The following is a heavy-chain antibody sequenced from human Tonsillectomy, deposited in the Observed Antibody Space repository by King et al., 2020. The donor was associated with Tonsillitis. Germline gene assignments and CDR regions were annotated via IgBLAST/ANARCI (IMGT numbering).Heavy chain of an antibody. D-gene: IGHD1-1*01. CDR1: GFTFSSYS. J-gene: IGHJ6*02. CDR3: ASRLATGTTGGV. CDR2: ISSSSSTI. V-gene: IGHV3-48*04. Sequence: QLVQSGGGLVQPGGSLRLSYAASGFTFSSYSMNWVRQAPGKGLEWVSYISSSSSTIYYADSVKGRFTISRDNAKNSLYLQMNSLRAEDTAVYYCASRLATGTTGGVWGQGTTVTVSS.